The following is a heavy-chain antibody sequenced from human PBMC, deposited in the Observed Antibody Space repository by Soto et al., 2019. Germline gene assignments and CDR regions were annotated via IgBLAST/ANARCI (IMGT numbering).Heavy chain of an antibody. J-gene: IGHJ4*02. Sequence: QVQLVESGGGVVQPGRSLRLSCAASGFTLINHAMHWVRQAPGSGLEWVAVISYDGSNEYYADSVKGRFTIFRDSSRNTLFLQMNSLRPEDTAVYYCARDPYPGGGLSFDFWGQGTLVTVSS. CDR2: ISYDGSNE. V-gene: IGHV3-30-3*01. CDR3: ARDPYPGGGLSFDF. CDR1: GFTLINHA. D-gene: IGHD3-16*01.